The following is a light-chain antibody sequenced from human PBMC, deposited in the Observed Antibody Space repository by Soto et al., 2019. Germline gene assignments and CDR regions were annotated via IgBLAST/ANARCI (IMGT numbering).Light chain of an antibody. V-gene: IGKV4-1*01. CDR1: QSLFSSSNNKNR. CDR3: QQYYSSPRT. Sequence: DIVMTQSPDSLAVSLGARATINCRAIQSLFSSSNNKNRLSWYQQKPGQHPKILLYWASTRESGVPDRFSGSGSGTDFSLTISRLQAEDVAVYYCQQYYSSPRTFGQGTKVDIK. J-gene: IGKJ1*01. CDR2: WAS.